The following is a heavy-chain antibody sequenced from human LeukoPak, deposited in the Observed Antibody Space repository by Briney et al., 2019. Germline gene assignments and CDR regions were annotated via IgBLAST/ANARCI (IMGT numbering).Heavy chain of an antibody. Sequence: LETLSLTCTVSGGSISSYYSSWMRQPPGKGLEWFGYIYYSGSTNYNPSLKSRVTISVDTSKNQFSLKLSSVTAADTAVYYCAREYRGSSFGVVSHAFDIWGQGTMVTVSS. CDR2: IYYSGST. V-gene: IGHV4-59*01. J-gene: IGHJ3*02. D-gene: IGHD3-3*01. CDR3: AREYRGSSFGVVSHAFDI. CDR1: GGSISSYY.